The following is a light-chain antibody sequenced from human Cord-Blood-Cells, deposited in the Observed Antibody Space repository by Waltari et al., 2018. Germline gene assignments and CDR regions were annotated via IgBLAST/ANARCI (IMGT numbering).Light chain of an antibody. CDR1: QSVLYSSNNKNY. V-gene: IGKV4-1*01. CDR3: QKYYSTPPT. J-gene: IGKJ1*01. CDR2: WAS. Sequence: DIVMTQSPDSLAVSLGERATINCKSSQSVLYSSNNKNYLAWYQQKPGQPPKLLIYWASTRESGVPDRFSGSGSGTDFTLTISSLQAENVAVYYCQKYYSTPPTFVQGTNVEIK.